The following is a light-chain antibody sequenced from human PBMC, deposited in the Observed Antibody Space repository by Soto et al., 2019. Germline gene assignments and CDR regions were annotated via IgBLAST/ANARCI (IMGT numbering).Light chain of an antibody. CDR3: QKYNSAPLT. J-gene: IGKJ4*01. CDR1: QDISNS. V-gene: IGKV1-27*01. Sequence: DIQMTQSPSSLSASVGDRVTITCRASQDISNSLAWYQQKPGKVPKVLIYAASILQSGVPARFSGSGSGTDFPLTISSLQPEDVATYYCQKYNSAPLTFRGGNKVEI. CDR2: AAS.